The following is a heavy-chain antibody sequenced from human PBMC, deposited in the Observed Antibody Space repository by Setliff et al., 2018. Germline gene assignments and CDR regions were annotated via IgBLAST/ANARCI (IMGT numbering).Heavy chain of an antibody. CDR1: GYTFTGYY. Sequence: ASVKVSCKASGYTFTGYYMYWVRQAPGQGLEWMGWISAYNGNINYAQKLQGRVTMTTDTSTSTAYMGLSSLRFEDTAVYYCARGPRHNFWSGYYLVAVNYWGQGTLVTVSS. V-gene: IGHV1-18*04. CDR2: ISAYNGNI. J-gene: IGHJ4*02. D-gene: IGHD3-3*01. CDR3: ARGPRHNFWSGYYLVAVNY.